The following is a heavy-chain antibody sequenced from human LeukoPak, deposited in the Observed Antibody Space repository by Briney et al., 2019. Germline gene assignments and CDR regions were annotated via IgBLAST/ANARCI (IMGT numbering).Heavy chain of an antibody. Sequence: GGSLRLSCAASGFTFSSYAMHWVRQAPGKGLEWVAVISYDGSNKYYADSVKGRFTISRDNSKNTLCLQMNSLRAEDTAVYYCARENYGDYGGAFDYWGQGTLVTVSS. J-gene: IGHJ4*02. CDR1: GFTFSSYA. D-gene: IGHD4-17*01. CDR3: ARENYGDYGGAFDY. CDR2: ISYDGSNK. V-gene: IGHV3-30-3*01.